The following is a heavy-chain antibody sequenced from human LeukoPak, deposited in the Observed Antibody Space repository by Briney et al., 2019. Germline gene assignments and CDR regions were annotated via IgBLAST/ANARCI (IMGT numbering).Heavy chain of an antibody. D-gene: IGHD2-15*01. J-gene: IGHJ4*02. CDR2: INSDGSST. Sequence: GGSLRLSCAASGFTFSSYWMHWVRQAPGKGLVWVSRINSDGSSTSYADSVKGRFTNSRDNAKNTLYLQMNSLRAEDTAVYYCARDPEDSPHFDYWGQGTLVTVSS. CDR3: ARDPEDSPHFDY. CDR1: GFTFSSYW. V-gene: IGHV3-74*01.